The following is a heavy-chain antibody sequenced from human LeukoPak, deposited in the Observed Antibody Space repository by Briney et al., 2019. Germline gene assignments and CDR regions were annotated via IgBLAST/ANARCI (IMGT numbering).Heavy chain of an antibody. CDR2: INHSGST. CDR1: GGSFSGYY. CDR3: ARGMGAITRGYYMDV. D-gene: IGHD1-26*01. Sequence: SETLSLTCAVYGGSFSGYYWSWIRQPPGKGLEWIGEINHSGSTNYNPSLKSRVTISVDTSKNQSSLKLSSVTAADTAVYYCARGMGAITRGYYMDVWGKGTTVTVSS. J-gene: IGHJ6*03. V-gene: IGHV4-34*01.